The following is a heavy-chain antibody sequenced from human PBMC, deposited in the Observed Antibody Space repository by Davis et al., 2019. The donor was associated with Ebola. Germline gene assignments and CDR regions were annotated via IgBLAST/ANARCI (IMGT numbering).Heavy chain of an antibody. CDR1: GFTFSSYE. CDR3: ARAWGLNYYYGMDV. Sequence: GESLKISCAASGFTFSSYEMNWARQAPGKGLEWVSYITSSGNTIYYADSVKGRFTISRDNAKNSLYLQMNSLRAEDTAVYYCARAWGLNYYYGMDVWGQGTTVTVSS. D-gene: IGHD7-27*01. CDR2: ITSSGNTI. V-gene: IGHV3-48*03. J-gene: IGHJ6*02.